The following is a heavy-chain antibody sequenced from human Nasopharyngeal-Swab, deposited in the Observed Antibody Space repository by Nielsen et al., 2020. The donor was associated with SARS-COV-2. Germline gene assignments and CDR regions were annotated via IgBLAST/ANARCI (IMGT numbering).Heavy chain of an antibody. CDR3: ARGHYDYWTGLDV. CDR1: GFIFSSYE. Sequence: GESLKISCAASGFIFSSYELNWVRQAPGMGLEWVSYISESGSVISYADSVEGRFTISRDNAKDSLYLHINSLRAEDTAVYYCARGHYDYWTGLDVWGEGTTVTVSS. J-gene: IGHJ6*04. V-gene: IGHV3-48*03. CDR2: ISESGSVI. D-gene: IGHD3/OR15-3a*01.